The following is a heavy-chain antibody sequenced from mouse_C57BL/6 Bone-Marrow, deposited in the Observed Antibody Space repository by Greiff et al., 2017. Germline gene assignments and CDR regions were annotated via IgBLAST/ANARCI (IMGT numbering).Heavy chain of an antibody. CDR2: ISYDGSN. CDR3: ARRVYHFDY. CDR1: GYSITSGYY. J-gene: IGHJ2*01. D-gene: IGHD5-1-1*01. V-gene: IGHV3-6*01. Sequence: DVKLQESGPGLVKPSQSLSLTCSVTGYSITSGYYWNWIRQFPGNKLEWMGYISYDGSNNYNPSLKNRISITRATSKNQFFLKLNSVTPEDTAKYYRARRVYHFDYGGQGTTLTVAS.